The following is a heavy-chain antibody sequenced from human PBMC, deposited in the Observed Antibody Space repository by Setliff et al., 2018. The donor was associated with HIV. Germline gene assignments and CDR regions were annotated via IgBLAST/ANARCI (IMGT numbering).Heavy chain of an antibody. D-gene: IGHD3-16*02. CDR3: ARVILGELSLFGPYWYFDL. V-gene: IGHV4-39*02. CDR2: VYYTGST. CDR1: GGSIDSSDYY. Sequence: SETLSLTCSVSGGSIDSSDYYWGWIRQPPGKGLEWIGTVYYTGSTFYNPSLESRVTISVDTSKNQFSLKLRSVTATDTTVYYCARVILGELSLFGPYWYFDLWGRGTRVTVS. J-gene: IGHJ2*01.